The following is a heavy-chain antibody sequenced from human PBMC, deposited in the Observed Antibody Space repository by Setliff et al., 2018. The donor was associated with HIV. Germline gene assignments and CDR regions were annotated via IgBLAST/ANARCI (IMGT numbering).Heavy chain of an antibody. V-gene: IGHV4-39*01. Sequence: SETLSLTRSVSRGSISSSTYYWGWIRQPPGKGLEWIGDIFYTGSTYYNPSLKSRVAISIDTSENRFSLRLNSVTAADTGVYYCARRGRDGVLIVFATGFDPWGQGTLVTVSS. CDR3: ARRGRDGVLIVFATGFDP. CDR1: RGSISSSTYY. J-gene: IGHJ5*02. D-gene: IGHD2-8*01. CDR2: IFYTGST.